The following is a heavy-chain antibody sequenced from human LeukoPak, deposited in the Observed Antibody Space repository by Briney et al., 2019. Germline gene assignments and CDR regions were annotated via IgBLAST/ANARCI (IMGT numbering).Heavy chain of an antibody. D-gene: IGHD6-13*01. J-gene: IGHJ5*02. Sequence: GGSLRLSCAASGFTVSDNYMSWVRQAPGKGLEWVSVIYSRGDTYYADSVEGRLTISKDNSKNTLFLQMNSLRVEDTAIYYCARDAPQVPAAGVLASWGQGSLVTVSS. CDR2: IYSRGDT. CDR3: ARDAPQVPAAGVLAS. CDR1: GFTVSDNY. V-gene: IGHV3-53*01.